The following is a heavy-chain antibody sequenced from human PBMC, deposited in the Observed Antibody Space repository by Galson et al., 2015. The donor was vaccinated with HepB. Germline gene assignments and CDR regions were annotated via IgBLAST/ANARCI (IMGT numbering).Heavy chain of an antibody. J-gene: IGHJ2*01. CDR3: ARERSDKDWYFDL. CDR2: IKQDGSEK. D-gene: IGHD6-19*01. CDR1: GFTFSSYW. Sequence: SLRLSCAASGFTFSSYWMSWVRQAPGKGLEWVAIIKQDGSEKYYVDSVKGRFTISRDNAKNSLYLQMNSLRAEDTAVYYCARERSDKDWYFDLWCRGTLVTVSS. V-gene: IGHV3-7*01.